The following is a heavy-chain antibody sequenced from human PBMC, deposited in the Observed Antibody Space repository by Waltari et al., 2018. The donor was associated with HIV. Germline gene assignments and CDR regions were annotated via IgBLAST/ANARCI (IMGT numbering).Heavy chain of an antibody. CDR1: GGSMRSDNYY. Sequence: QVQLQESGPGLVKPSQTLSLTCSVSGGSMRSDNYYWNWVRQPAGKGLEGIGRVDASGSTKYNPSLKSRVTISMDTSKNQFSLRLTSMTAADTAVYYCVREGGGIVFIPWYFDHWGQGALVTVSS. V-gene: IGHV4-61*02. D-gene: IGHD3-16*02. CDR2: VDASGST. J-gene: IGHJ4*02. CDR3: VREGGGIVFIPWYFDH.